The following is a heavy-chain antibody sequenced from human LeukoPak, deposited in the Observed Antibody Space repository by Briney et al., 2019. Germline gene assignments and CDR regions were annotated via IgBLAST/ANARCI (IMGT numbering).Heavy chain of an antibody. J-gene: IGHJ4*02. CDR2: IYPGDSDT. V-gene: IGHV5-51*01. Sequence: GESLKISCKGSGYSFTSYWIGWVRQMPGKGLEWMGIIYPGDSDTRYSPSFQGQVTISADKSISTAYVQWSSLKASDTAMYYCARRPGYCSSTSCSYYFDYWGQGTLVTVSS. CDR1: GYSFTSYW. D-gene: IGHD2-2*03. CDR3: ARRPGYCSSTSCSYYFDY.